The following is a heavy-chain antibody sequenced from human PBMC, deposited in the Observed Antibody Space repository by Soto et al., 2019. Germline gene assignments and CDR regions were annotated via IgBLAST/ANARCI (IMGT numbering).Heavy chain of an antibody. CDR2: IYSGGST. V-gene: IGHV3-53*02. CDR3: ARDRPSYDILTSYPTTNYYYGMDV. CDR1: GFTVSSNY. Sequence: EVQLVETGGGLIQPGGSLRLSCAASGFTVSSNYMSWVRQAPGKGLEWVSVIYSGGSTYYADSVKGRFTISRDNSKNTLYLQMNSLRAEDTAVYYCARDRPSYDILTSYPTTNYYYGMDVWGQGTTVTVSS. J-gene: IGHJ6*02. D-gene: IGHD3-9*01.